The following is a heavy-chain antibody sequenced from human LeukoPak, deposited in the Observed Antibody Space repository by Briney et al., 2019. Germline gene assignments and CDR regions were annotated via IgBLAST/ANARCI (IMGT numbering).Heavy chain of an antibody. Sequence: GESLKISCKGSGYSFTSYWIGWVRQMPGKGLEWMGIIYPGDSDTRYSPSFQGQVTISADKSISTAYLQWSSLKASDTAMYYCARQGYDSSGSEDYFDYWGQGTLVTVSS. J-gene: IGHJ4*02. CDR1: GYSFTSYW. CDR2: IYPGDSDT. CDR3: ARQGYDSSGSEDYFDY. V-gene: IGHV5-51*01. D-gene: IGHD3-22*01.